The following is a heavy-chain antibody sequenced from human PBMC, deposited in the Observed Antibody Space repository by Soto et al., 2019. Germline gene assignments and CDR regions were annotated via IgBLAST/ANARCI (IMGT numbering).Heavy chain of an antibody. CDR2: ISGSGGST. Sequence: PGGSLRLSCAASGFTFSSYAMIWVRQAPGKGLEWVSAISGSGGSTYYADSVKGRFTTSRDNSKNTLYLQMNSLRAEDTAVYYCAKYPFTDYYGSGSYGHLDYWGQGTLVTVSS. CDR1: GFTFSSYA. V-gene: IGHV3-23*01. CDR3: AKYPFTDYYGSGSYGHLDY. J-gene: IGHJ4*02. D-gene: IGHD3-10*01.